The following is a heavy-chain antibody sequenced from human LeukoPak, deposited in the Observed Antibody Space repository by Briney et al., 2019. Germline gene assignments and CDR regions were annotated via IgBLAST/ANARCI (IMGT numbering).Heavy chain of an antibody. V-gene: IGHV3-49*03. CDR1: GFNFGDYA. Sequence: PGGSLRLSCTVSGFNFGDYAMSWFRQAPGKGLEWVAFIRSKAYGGTTEYAASVKGRFTISRDDSKSIAYLHMNSLKSDDTAVYFCTREGRIQLWLSSSDDAFDIWGHGTLVTVSS. D-gene: IGHD5-18*01. CDR2: IRSKAYGGTT. CDR3: TREGRIQLWLSSSDDAFDI. J-gene: IGHJ3*02.